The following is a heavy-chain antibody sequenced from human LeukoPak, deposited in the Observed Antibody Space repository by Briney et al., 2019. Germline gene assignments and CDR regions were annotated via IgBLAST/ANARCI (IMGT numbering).Heavy chain of an antibody. Sequence: SETLSLTCAVYGGSFSGYYWSWIRQPPGKGLEWIGEINHSGSTNYNPSLKSRVTISVDTSKNQFSLKLGSVTAADTAVYYCARAKYGALAWFDYWGQGTLVTVSS. V-gene: IGHV4-34*01. CDR1: GGSFSGYY. CDR3: ARAKYGALAWFDY. J-gene: IGHJ4*02. CDR2: INHSGST. D-gene: IGHD4-17*01.